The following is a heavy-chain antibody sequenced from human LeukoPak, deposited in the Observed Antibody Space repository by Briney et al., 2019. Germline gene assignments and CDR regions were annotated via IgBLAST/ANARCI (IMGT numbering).Heavy chain of an antibody. V-gene: IGHV1-18*04. CDR1: GYTFTGDY. CDR2: ISAYNGNT. D-gene: IGHD6-6*01. J-gene: IGHJ4*02. CDR3: ARGGESRRLDY. Sequence: ASVKVSCKASGYTFTGDYMHWVRQAPGQGLEWMGWISAYNGNTNYAQKLQGRVTMTTDTSTSTAYMELRSLRSDDTAVYYCARGGESRRLDYWGQGTLVTVPS.